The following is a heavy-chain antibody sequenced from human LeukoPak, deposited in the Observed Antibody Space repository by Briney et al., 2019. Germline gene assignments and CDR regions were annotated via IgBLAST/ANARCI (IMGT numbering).Heavy chain of an antibody. Sequence: GGSLRLSCAASGFTFSNAWMSWVRQAPGKGLEWVGRIKSKTDGGTTDYAAPVKGRFTISRDDSKNTLYLQMNSLKTEDTAVYYCTTAILYGDYNAFDIWGQGTMVTVSS. CDR3: TTAILYGDYNAFDI. J-gene: IGHJ3*02. CDR1: GFTFSNAW. V-gene: IGHV3-15*01. CDR2: IKSKTDGGTT. D-gene: IGHD4-17*01.